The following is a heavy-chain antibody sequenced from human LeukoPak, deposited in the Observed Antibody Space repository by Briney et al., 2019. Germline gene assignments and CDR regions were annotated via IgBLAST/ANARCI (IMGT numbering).Heavy chain of an antibody. V-gene: IGHV3-7*01. Sequence: PGGSLRLSCEASGFTFSIHWMRWARQAPGKGLEWVADISKDGSERNYVDSVKGRFSISRDNAKNSLYLQMNSLRADDTAVYYCARDAEWCIDYWGQGTLVTVSS. CDR2: ISKDGSER. CDR3: ARDAEWCIDY. J-gene: IGHJ4*02. CDR1: GFTFSIHW. D-gene: IGHD2-15*01.